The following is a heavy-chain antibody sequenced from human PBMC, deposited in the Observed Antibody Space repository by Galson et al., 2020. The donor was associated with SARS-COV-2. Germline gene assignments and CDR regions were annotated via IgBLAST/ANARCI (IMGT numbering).Heavy chain of an antibody. V-gene: IGHV4-30-4*07. D-gene: IGHD2-21*02. J-gene: IGHJ6*02. Sequence: SETLSLTCAVSGDSVDSGGSSWTWVRQAPGKGLEWIGHIISSGVTHYNPSLKSRIRISLETSKNQISLKLSSVTAADTAVYFCARELGDSMDSYYGRDVWGRGTKVTDCS. CDR3: ARELGDSMDSYYGRDV. CDR1: GDSVDSGGSS. CDR2: IISSGVT.